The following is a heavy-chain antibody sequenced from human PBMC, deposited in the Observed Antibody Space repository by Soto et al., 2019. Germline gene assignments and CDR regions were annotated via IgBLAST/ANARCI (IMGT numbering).Heavy chain of an antibody. Sequence: EVHLVESGGGSVQPGGSLRISCGASGFTFGSYWMAWVRQAPGKGLVWVSRINGDGRITTYADSVKGRFTISRDNAGSTLYLQMNSLRVDDTAVYYCSRETLWFGESPKSGGQGTLVTVSS. V-gene: IGHV3-74*01. CDR2: INGDGRIT. CDR1: GFTFGSYW. J-gene: IGHJ4*02. CDR3: SRETLWFGESPKS. D-gene: IGHD3-10*01.